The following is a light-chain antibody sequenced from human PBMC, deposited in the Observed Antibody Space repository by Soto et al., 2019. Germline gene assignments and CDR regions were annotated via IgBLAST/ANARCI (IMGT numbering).Light chain of an antibody. Sequence: DIQMTQSPSTLSASVGDRVTITCRASQSISNWLAWYQQKPGKAPKLLIYKASSLGSGVPSRFSGSGSGTEFTLTISSLQPDDFATYYCQQYNSYLWTFGQGTKV. CDR3: QQYNSYLWT. V-gene: IGKV1-5*03. CDR2: KAS. CDR1: QSISNW. J-gene: IGKJ1*01.